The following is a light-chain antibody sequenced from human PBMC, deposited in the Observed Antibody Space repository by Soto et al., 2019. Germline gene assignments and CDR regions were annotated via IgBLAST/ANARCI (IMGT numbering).Light chain of an antibody. CDR3: SSYTSSRTHVV. Sequence: QSVLTQPASVSGSPGQSITISCTGTSADVGGYNFVSWYQHHPGKAPKLMIYDVSNRPSGVSNRFSGSKSANTASLTISGLQAEDEADYSCSSYTSSRTHVVFGGGTKLTVL. CDR1: SADVGGYNF. V-gene: IGLV2-14*03. J-gene: IGLJ2*01. CDR2: DVS.